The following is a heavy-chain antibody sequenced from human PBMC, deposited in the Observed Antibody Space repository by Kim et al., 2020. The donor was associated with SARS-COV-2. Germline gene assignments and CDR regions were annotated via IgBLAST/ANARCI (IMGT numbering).Heavy chain of an antibody. Sequence: SETLSLTCTVSGGSISSSSYYWGWIRQPPGKGLEWIGSIYYSGSTYYNPSLKSRVTISVDTSKNQFSLKLSSVTAADTAVYYCARGGEKSYDILTGYNWFDPWGQGTLVTVSS. V-gene: IGHV4-39*07. D-gene: IGHD3-9*01. CDR1: GGSISSSSYY. CDR3: ARGGEKSYDILTGYNWFDP. CDR2: IYYSGST. J-gene: IGHJ5*02.